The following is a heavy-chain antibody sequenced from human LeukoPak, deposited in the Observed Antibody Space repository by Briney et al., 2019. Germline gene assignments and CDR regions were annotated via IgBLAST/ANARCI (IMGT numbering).Heavy chain of an antibody. J-gene: IGHJ4*02. CDR3: ARDTSDYPYFFDY. CDR1: GGSFSGYY. V-gene: IGHV4-34*01. Sequence: PSETLSLTCAVYGGSFSGYYWSWIRQPPGKGLEWIGEINHSGSTNYNPSLKSRVTISVDTSKNQFSLKLSSVTAADTAVYYCARDTSDYPYFFDYWGQGTLVTVSS. D-gene: IGHD4-11*01. CDR2: INHSGST.